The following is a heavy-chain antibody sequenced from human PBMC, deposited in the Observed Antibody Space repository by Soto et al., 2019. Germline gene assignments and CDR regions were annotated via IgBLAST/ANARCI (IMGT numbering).Heavy chain of an antibody. Sequence: GGSLSLSCAASGFTFSSYAMSWVRQAPGKGLEWVSAISGSGGSTYYADSVKGRFTISRDNSKNTLYLQMNSLRAEDTAVYYCAKDYGDYELEEVIDYWGQGTLVTVSS. CDR3: AKDYGDYELEEVIDY. D-gene: IGHD4-17*01. CDR2: ISGSGGST. J-gene: IGHJ4*02. V-gene: IGHV3-23*01. CDR1: GFTFSSYA.